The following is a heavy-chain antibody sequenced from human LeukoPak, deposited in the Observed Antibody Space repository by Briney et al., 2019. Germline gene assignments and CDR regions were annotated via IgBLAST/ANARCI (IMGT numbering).Heavy chain of an antibody. D-gene: IGHD3-10*01. J-gene: IGHJ6*03. CDR3: ARATVRHYYYMDV. Sequence: SETLSLTCAVYGGSFSGYYWSWIRQPPGKGLEWIGEINHSGSTNYNPSLKSRVTISVDTSKNQFPLKLSSVTAADTAVYYCARATVRHYYYMDVWGKGTTVTVSS. CDR2: INHSGST. V-gene: IGHV4-34*01. CDR1: GGSFSGYY.